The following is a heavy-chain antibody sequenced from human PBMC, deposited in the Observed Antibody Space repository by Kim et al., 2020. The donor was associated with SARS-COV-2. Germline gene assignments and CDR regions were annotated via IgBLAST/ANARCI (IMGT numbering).Heavy chain of an antibody. CDR1: GFTFSSYA. J-gene: IGHJ5*02. Sequence: GGSLRLSCAASGFTFSSYAMTWVRQAPGKGLEWVSGISGSGGSTYYADSVRGRFIISRDNSRNTLYLQMNRLRAEDTAIYYCAKGNREHVWGSSDSSWGQGTLVTVSS. D-gene: IGHD3-16*01. CDR2: ISGSGGST. V-gene: IGHV3-23*01. CDR3: AKGNREHVWGSSDSS.